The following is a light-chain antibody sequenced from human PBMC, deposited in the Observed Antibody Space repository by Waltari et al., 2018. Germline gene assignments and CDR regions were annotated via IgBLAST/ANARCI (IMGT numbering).Light chain of an antibody. J-gene: IGLJ2*01. CDR3: SSYISSDTLEL. V-gene: IGLV2-14*03. Sequence: HSALPQPASVSGSPGQPITISCTGTSSDVGGYNFVSWYQQHPGKAPKLMIYDVSNRPSGVSNRFSGSKSGNTASLTISGLQAEDEADYYCSSYISSDTLELFGGGTSLTVL. CDR1: SSDVGGYNF. CDR2: DVS.